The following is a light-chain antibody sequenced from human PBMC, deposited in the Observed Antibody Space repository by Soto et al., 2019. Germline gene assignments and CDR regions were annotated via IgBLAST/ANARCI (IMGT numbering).Light chain of an antibody. CDR2: KAS. CDR3: QQYNSYPWT. CDR1: QSISSW. J-gene: IGKJ1*01. Sequence: DIQMTQSPSTLSASVGDRVTITCRASQSISSWLAWYQQKPGKAPKLLIYKASSLESGVPSRFSGSGSGTEFTVTISGLQPDDFATYYCQQYNSYPWTFGQGTRVEIK. V-gene: IGKV1-5*03.